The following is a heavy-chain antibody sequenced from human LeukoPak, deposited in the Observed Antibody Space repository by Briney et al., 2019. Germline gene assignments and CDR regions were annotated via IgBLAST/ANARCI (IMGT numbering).Heavy chain of an antibody. J-gene: IGHJ4*02. CDR2: ISYDGSNK. D-gene: IGHD1-26*01. V-gene: IGHV3-30*18. CDR1: GFTFSSYG. Sequence: PGGSLRLSCAASGFTFSSYGMHWVRQAPGKGLEWVAVISYDGSNKYYADSVKGRFTIPRDNSKNTLYLQMNSLRAEDTAVYYCAKDRGTWWELPDYWGQGTLVTVSS. CDR3: AKDRGTWWELPDY.